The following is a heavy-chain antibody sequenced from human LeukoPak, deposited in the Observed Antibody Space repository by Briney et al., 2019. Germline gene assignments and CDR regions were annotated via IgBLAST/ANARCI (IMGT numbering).Heavy chain of an antibody. V-gene: IGHV3-7*01. D-gene: IGHD3-16*02. CDR3: ARANPYDYVWGSYRYTGSLYYFDY. CDR2: INQDGSEK. CDR1: GFRFNNYW. Sequence: PGGSLRLSCAASGFRFNNYWMSWVRQAPGKGLEWVANINQDGSEKHYVDSVKGRFTISRDNAKNSLYLQMNSLRAEDTAVYYCARANPYDYVWGSYRYTGSLYYFDYWGQGTLVTVSS. J-gene: IGHJ4*02.